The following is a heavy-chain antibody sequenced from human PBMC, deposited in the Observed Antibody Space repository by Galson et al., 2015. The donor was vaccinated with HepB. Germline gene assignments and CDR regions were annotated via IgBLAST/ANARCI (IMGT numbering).Heavy chain of an antibody. V-gene: IGHV4-61*01. D-gene: IGHD6-19*01. CDR1: GGSVTNSRYY. CDR3: ARDEEGYVTGWKPGYFDY. J-gene: IGHJ4*02. Sequence: ETLSLTCTVSGGSVTNSRYYWSWIRQPPGKGLEWIGYIYYSGTTNYNPSLKSRVTMTIDTSKNKFSLKLSSVTAADTAVYYCARDEEGYVTGWKPGYFDYWGQGTPVTVSS. CDR2: IYYSGTT.